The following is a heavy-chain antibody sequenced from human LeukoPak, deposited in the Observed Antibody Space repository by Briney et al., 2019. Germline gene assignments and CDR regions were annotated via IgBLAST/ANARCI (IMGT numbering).Heavy chain of an antibody. CDR3: ARDGAVDILTGYGAFYI. CDR2: IYTSGST. Sequence: SGTLSLTCTVSGGSISSYYWSWIRQPAGKGLEWIGRIYTSGSTNYNPSLKSRVTISVDTSKNQFSLKLNSVTAADTAIYYCARDGAVDILTGYGAFYIWGQGTMVIVS. D-gene: IGHD3-9*01. J-gene: IGHJ3*02. V-gene: IGHV4-4*07. CDR1: GGSISSYY.